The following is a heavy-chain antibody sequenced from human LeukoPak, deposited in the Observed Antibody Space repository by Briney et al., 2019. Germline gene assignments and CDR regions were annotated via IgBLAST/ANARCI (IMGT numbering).Heavy chain of an antibody. Sequence: GGSLRLSCAASGFTFSSYGMHWVRQAPGKGLEWVSVISYDGSNKYYADSVKGRFTISRDNSKNTQYLQMNSLRAEDTAVYYCAKDPVMYGSSWSFVDYWGQGTLVTVSS. V-gene: IGHV3-30*18. CDR3: AKDPVMYGSSWSFVDY. D-gene: IGHD6-13*01. CDR1: GFTFSSYG. J-gene: IGHJ4*02. CDR2: ISYDGSNK.